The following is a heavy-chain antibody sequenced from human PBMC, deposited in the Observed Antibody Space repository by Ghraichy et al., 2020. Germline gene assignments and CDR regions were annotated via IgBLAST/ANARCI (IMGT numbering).Heavy chain of an antibody. Sequence: GSLRLSCEGSGLTFSCCGMHWVRQAPGKGLEWVALISFDGTNENYIESVKGRFSISRDHSKSTLYLQMNSLRVEDTAIYYCANFVGSDPTGRFDNWGQGTRVTGSS. CDR3: ANFVGSDPTGRFDN. D-gene: IGHD2-21*01. CDR2: ISFDGTNE. V-gene: IGHV3-30*02. J-gene: IGHJ4*02. CDR1: GLTFSCCG.